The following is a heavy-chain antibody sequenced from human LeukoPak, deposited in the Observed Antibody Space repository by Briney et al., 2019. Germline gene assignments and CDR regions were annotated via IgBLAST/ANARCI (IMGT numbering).Heavy chain of an antibody. CDR1: GFTFSSYA. CDR3: AKGSYYDSSGSFYFDY. D-gene: IGHD3-22*01. Sequence: GGSLRLSRAASGFTFSSYAMSWVRQAPGKGLEWVSGISGSGDNTYYADSVKGRFTISRDNSKNTLYVQVNSLGTEDTAAYYCAKGSYYDSSGSFYFDYWGQGTLVTVSS. CDR2: ISGSGDNT. V-gene: IGHV3-23*01. J-gene: IGHJ4*02.